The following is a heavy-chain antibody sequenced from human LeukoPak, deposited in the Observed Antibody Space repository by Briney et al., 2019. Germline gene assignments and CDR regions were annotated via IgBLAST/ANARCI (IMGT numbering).Heavy chain of an antibody. J-gene: IGHJ5*02. Sequence: SETLSLTCTVSGGSISSSSYYWGWIRQPPGKGLEWIGSIYYSGSTNYNPSLKSRVTISVDTSKNQFSLKLSSVTAADTAVYYCARHPPPATPVFSFDPWGQGTLVTVSS. D-gene: IGHD2-15*01. CDR2: IYYSGST. CDR3: ARHPPPATPVFSFDP. CDR1: GGSISSSSYY. V-gene: IGHV4-39*01.